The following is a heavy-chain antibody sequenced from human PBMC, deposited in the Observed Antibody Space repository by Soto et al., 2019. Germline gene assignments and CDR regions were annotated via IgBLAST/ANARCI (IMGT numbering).Heavy chain of an antibody. V-gene: IGHV3-30-3*01. CDR3: ARVYSSSWFAPRAGVDY. CDR1: GFTFNSYA. CDR2: ISYDGSNK. Sequence: QVQLVESGGGVVQPGRSLRLSCAASGFTFNSYALHWVRQAPGKGLEWVAVISYDGSNKNYADSVKGRFTISRENSKDTLYLQMNSLRPEDTAVYYCARVYSSSWFAPRAGVDYWAQASAVTVSS. J-gene: IGHJ4*02. D-gene: IGHD6-13*01.